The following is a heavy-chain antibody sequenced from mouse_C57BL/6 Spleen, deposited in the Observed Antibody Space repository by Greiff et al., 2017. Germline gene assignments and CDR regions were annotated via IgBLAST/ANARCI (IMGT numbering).Heavy chain of an antibody. V-gene: IGHV1-53*01. CDR1: GYTFTSYW. J-gene: IGHJ1*03. D-gene: IGHD2-5*01. Sequence: QVQLQQPGTELVKPGASVKLSCKASGYTFTSYWMHWVKQRPGQGLEWIGNINPSNGGTNYNEKFKSKATLTVDTSSSTAYMQLSSLTSEDSAVYCCARSNYFWYFDVWGTGTTGTVAS. CDR3: ARSNYFWYFDV. CDR2: INPSNGGT.